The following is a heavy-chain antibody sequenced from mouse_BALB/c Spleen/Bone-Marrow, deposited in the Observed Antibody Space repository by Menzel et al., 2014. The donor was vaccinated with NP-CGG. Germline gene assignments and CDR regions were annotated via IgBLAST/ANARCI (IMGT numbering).Heavy chain of an antibody. CDR3: ARGDYYYGSSRAWFAY. D-gene: IGHD1-1*01. CDR1: GYTFASYY. Sequence: QVQLKHSGPELVKPGASVKMSCKASGYTFASYYIHWVKQRPGQGLEWIGWIYPGDGSTKYNEKFKGKTTLTADKSSSTAYMLLSNLTSEDSAIYFCARGDYYYGSSRAWFAYWGQGTLVTVSA. J-gene: IGHJ3*01. V-gene: IGHV1S56*01. CDR2: IYPGDGST.